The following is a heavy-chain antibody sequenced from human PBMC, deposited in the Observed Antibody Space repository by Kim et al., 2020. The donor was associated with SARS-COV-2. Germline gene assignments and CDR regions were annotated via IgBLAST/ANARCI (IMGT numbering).Heavy chain of an antibody. J-gene: IGHJ6*03. Sequence: ASVKVSCKVSGYTLTELSMHWVRQAPGKGLEWMGGFDPEDGETIYAQKFQGRVTMTEDTSTDTAYMELSSLRSEDTAVYYCAIGPVGGTSYYYYMDVWGKGPTVTVSS. CDR3: AIGPVGGTSYYYYMDV. D-gene: IGHD1-26*01. V-gene: IGHV1-24*01. CDR1: GYTLTELS. CDR2: FDPEDGET.